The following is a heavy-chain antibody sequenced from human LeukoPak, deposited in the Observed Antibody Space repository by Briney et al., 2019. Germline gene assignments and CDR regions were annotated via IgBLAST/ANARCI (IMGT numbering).Heavy chain of an antibody. CDR1: GGSISSGGYY. CDR2: IYTSGST. Sequence: SETLSLTCTVSGGSISSGGYYWSWIRQPAGKGLEWIGRIYTSGSTNYNPSLKSRVTISVDTSKNQFSLKLSSVTAADTAVYYCARGSSPYSSSPPGAFDIWGQGTMVTVSS. D-gene: IGHD6-13*01. V-gene: IGHV4-61*02. CDR3: ARGSSPYSSSPPGAFDI. J-gene: IGHJ3*02.